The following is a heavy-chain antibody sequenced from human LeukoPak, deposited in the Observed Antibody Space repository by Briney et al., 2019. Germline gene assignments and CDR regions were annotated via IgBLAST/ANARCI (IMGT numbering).Heavy chain of an antibody. CDR2: LNPNIGAT. CDR1: GYTLTGYY. CDR3: ARTMIRGVRPFDY. V-gene: IGHV1-2*02. D-gene: IGHD3-10*01. Sequence: ASVKVSCKASGYTLTGYYFHWVRQVPGQGFEWMGWLNPNIGATNYAQKFQGRVTMTRDTSISTAYMELSRLRPDDTAMYYCARTMIRGVRPFDYWGQGTLVTVSS. J-gene: IGHJ4*02.